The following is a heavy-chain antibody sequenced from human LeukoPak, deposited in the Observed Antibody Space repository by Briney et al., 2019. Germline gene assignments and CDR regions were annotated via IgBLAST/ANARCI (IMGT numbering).Heavy chain of an antibody. CDR1: GFTFRNYA. J-gene: IGHJ4*02. CDR2: ISGNGGST. Sequence: PGGSLRLSCAASGFTFRNYAMSWVRQAPGKGLEWVSGISGNGGSTYHADSVKGRFTISRDNSKNTLYLQMNSLRAEDTAIYYCAKDRLNDFWSVPDFWGQGTLVTVSS. CDR3: AKDRLNDFWSVPDF. V-gene: IGHV3-23*01. D-gene: IGHD3-3*01.